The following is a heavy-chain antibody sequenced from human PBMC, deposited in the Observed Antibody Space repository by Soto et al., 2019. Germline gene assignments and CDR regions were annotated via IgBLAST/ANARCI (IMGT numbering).Heavy chain of an antibody. CDR3: ARDGTVTNSRGKAFDI. CDR1: GGTFSSYA. V-gene: IGHV1-69*06. J-gene: IGHJ3*02. D-gene: IGHD4-17*01. Sequence: GASVKVSCKASGGTFSSYAISRVRQAPGQGLEWMGGIIPIFGTANYAQKFQGRVTITADKSTSTAYMELSSLRSEDTAVYYCARDGTVTNSRGKAFDIWGQGTMVTVSS. CDR2: IIPIFGTA.